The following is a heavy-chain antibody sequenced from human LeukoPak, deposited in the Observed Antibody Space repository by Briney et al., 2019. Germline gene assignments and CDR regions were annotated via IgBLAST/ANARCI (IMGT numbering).Heavy chain of an antibody. CDR1: GFTFSSYG. CDR3: ASSRYYYDSSGYYTY. D-gene: IGHD3-22*01. Sequence: GGSLRLSCAASGFTFSSYGMHWVRQAPGKGLEWVAVIWYDGSNKYYADSVKGRFTISRDNSKNTLYLQMSSLRAEDTAVYYCASSRYYYDSSGYYTYWGQGTLVTVSS. CDR2: IWYDGSNK. J-gene: IGHJ4*02. V-gene: IGHV3-33*01.